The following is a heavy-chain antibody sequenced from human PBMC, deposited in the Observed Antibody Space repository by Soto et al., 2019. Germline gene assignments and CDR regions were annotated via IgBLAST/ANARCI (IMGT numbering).Heavy chain of an antibody. J-gene: IGHJ4*02. CDR2: INHSGST. CDR1: GGSFSGYY. CDR3: ARDRVSHDFDF. D-gene: IGHD6-13*01. Sequence: SATLSLTCAVYGGSFSGYYWSWIRQPPGKGLEWIGEINHSGSTNYNPSLKSRVTISVDTSKNQFSLKLSSVTAADTAVYYCARDRVSHDFDFWGQGTLVTVSS. V-gene: IGHV4-34*01.